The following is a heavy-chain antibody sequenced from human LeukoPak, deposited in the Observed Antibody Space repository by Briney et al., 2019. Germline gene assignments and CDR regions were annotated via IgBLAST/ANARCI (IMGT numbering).Heavy chain of an antibody. CDR1: GFTFNTYA. V-gene: IGHV3-23*01. CDR2: ISENGEST. D-gene: IGHD4-17*01. CDR3: ASCFHYADYASLWY. Sequence: GGSLRLSCAASGFTFNTYAMSWVRQAPGKGLEWVSSISENGESTYYADSVKGRFTISRDTSRNTLYLQMNSLRAEDTAVYYCASCFHYADYASLWYWGQGTLVTVSS. J-gene: IGHJ4*02.